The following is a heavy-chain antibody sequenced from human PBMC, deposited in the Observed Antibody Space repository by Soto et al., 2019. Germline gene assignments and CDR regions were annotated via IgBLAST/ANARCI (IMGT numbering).Heavy chain of an antibody. D-gene: IGHD6-13*01. V-gene: IGHV3-23*01. J-gene: IGHJ4*02. CDR1: GFTFSSHA. CDR2: ISGSGGST. Sequence: LRLSCAASGFTFSSHAMSWVRQAPGKGLEWVSAISGSGGSTYYADSVKGRFTISRDNSKNTLYLQMNSLRAEDTAVYYCAKFEAGSSSWVFDYWGQGTLVTVSS. CDR3: AKFEAGSSSWVFDY.